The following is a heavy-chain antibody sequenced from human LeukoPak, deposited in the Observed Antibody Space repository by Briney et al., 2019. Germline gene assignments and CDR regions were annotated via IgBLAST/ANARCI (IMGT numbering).Heavy chain of an antibody. Sequence: SETLSLTCDVYGGSFSGYYWSWIRQPPGKGLEWIGYIYYSGSTNYNPSLRSRVTISVDTSKNQFSLKLSSVTAADTAVYYCARGIHRGVIIPSLNWFDPWGQGTLVTVSS. J-gene: IGHJ5*02. D-gene: IGHD3-10*01. CDR3: ARGIHRGVIIPSLNWFDP. V-gene: IGHV4-59*01. CDR2: IYYSGST. CDR1: GGSFSGYY.